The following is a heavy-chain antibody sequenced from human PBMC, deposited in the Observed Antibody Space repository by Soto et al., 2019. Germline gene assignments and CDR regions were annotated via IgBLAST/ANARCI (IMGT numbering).Heavy chain of an antibody. J-gene: IGHJ6*02. V-gene: IGHV1-69*01. CDR3: ASLLDTAMGYYYGMDV. CDR1: GGTFSSYA. D-gene: IGHD5-18*01. Sequence: QVQLVQSGAEVKKPGSSVKVSCKASGGTFSSYAISWVRQAPGQGLEWMGGITPIFGTANYAQKFQGRVTITADESTSTAYMELSSLRSEDTAVYYCASLLDTAMGYYYGMDVWGQGTTVTVSS. CDR2: ITPIFGTA.